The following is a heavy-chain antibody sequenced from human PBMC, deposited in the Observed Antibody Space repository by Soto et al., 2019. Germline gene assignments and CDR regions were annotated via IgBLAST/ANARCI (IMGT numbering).Heavy chain of an antibody. J-gene: IGHJ4*02. V-gene: IGHV6-1*01. CDR1: GDSVSSNSAA. CDR3: AREGSGSYYFDY. CDR2: TYYRSNLYN. Sequence: SQTLALPCGISGDSVSSNSAACNFIRQSPSRGLEWLGRTYYRSNLYNDYAVSVKSRITINPDTSKNQFSLQLNSVTPEDTAVYHCAREGSGSYYFDYWGQGTLVTVSS. D-gene: IGHD2-15*01.